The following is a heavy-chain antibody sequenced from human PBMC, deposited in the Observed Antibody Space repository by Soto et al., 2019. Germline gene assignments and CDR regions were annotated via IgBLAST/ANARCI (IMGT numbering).Heavy chain of an antibody. CDR2: IYYSGST. J-gene: IGHJ4*02. V-gene: IGHV4-59*01. D-gene: IGHD5-12*01. CDR1: GGSISSYY. CDR3: ASYHSGYDSFDY. Sequence: SETLSLTCTVSGGSISSYYWSWIRQPPGKGLEWIGYIYYSGSTNYNPSLKSRVTISVDTSKNQFSLKLSSVTAADTAVYYCASYHSGYDSFDYWGQGTLVTVSS.